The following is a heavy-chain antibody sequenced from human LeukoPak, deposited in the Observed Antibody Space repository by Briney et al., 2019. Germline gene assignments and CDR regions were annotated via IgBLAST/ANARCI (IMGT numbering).Heavy chain of an antibody. Sequence: SETLSLTCTVSGGSISSYYWSWIRQPPGKGLEWIGYIYYSGSTNYNPSLKSRVTKSVDTSKNQFSLKLSSVTAADTAVYYCARDLGPYDAFDIWGQGTMVTVSS. D-gene: IGHD3-10*01. CDR2: IYYSGST. CDR1: GGSISSYY. V-gene: IGHV4-59*01. CDR3: ARDLGPYDAFDI. J-gene: IGHJ3*02.